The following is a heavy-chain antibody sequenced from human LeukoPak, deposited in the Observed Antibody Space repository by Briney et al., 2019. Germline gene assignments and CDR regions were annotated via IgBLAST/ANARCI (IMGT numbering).Heavy chain of an antibody. CDR3: AKDRAGGDPDY. Sequence: GGSLRLSCAVSGFTFSSYSMNWVRQAPGKGLEWVSSISSSSSYIYYADSVKGRFTISRDNVKNSLYLQMNSLRAEDTAVYYCAKDRAGGDPDYWGQGTLVTVSS. D-gene: IGHD4-17*01. CDR1: GFTFSSYS. V-gene: IGHV3-21*01. J-gene: IGHJ4*02. CDR2: ISSSSSYI.